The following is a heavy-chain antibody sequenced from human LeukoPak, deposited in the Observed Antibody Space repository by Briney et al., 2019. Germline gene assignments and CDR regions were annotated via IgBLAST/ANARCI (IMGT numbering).Heavy chain of an antibody. Sequence: PPETLSLTCAVSGYSISSGYYWGWIRQPPGKGLEWIGSIYHSGSTYYNPSLKSRVTISVDTSKNQFSLKLSSVTAADTAVYYCASSSYYYDSSGFYYFDYWGQGTLVTASS. CDR1: GYSISSGYY. CDR3: ASSSYYYDSSGFYYFDY. J-gene: IGHJ4*02. CDR2: IYHSGST. V-gene: IGHV4-38-2*01. D-gene: IGHD3-22*01.